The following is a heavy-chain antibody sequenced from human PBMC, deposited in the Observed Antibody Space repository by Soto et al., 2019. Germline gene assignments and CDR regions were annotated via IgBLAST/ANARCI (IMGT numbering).Heavy chain of an antibody. Sequence: QVQLVESGGGEVQPGRSLTISCAASGFTFSTYGMHWVRQTPGKGLEWVAVISDDGTNKFYSDSVKGRFTISRDYFKNSLTLQMNRLRADDAAVYSCAKDLQSYGDYDYYCYGMDVWGLGTRVTVSS. D-gene: IGHD4-17*01. CDR3: AKDLQSYGDYDYYCYGMDV. V-gene: IGHV3-30*18. J-gene: IGHJ6*02. CDR1: GFTFSTYG. CDR2: ISDDGTNK.